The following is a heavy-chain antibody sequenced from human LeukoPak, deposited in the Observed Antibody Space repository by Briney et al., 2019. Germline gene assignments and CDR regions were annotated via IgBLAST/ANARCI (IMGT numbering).Heavy chain of an antibody. V-gene: IGHV5-51*01. CDR1: GYSFTSYW. J-gene: IGHJ4*02. Sequence: GESLKISCQGSGYSFTSYWIGWVRPMAGKGLEWMGIIYPGDSGTRYSPSFEGQVTISADKSINTAYLQWSSLKATDTAMYYCARGSGGYGDYGTLGYWGQGTLVTVSS. D-gene: IGHD4-17*01. CDR3: ARGSGGYGDYGTLGY. CDR2: IYPGDSGT.